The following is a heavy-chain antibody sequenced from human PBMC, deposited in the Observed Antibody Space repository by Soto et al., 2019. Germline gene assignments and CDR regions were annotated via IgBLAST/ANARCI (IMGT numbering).Heavy chain of an antibody. CDR3: AKALGDV. Sequence: GGSLRLSCAASGFTFDDYAMHWVRQAPGKGLEWVSGISWNSGSIGYADSVKGRFTISRDNAKNSLYLQMNSLRAEDTALYYCAKALGDVWGKGTTVTVSS. CDR2: ISWNSGSI. CDR1: GFTFDDYA. V-gene: IGHV3-9*01. J-gene: IGHJ6*04. D-gene: IGHD6-13*01.